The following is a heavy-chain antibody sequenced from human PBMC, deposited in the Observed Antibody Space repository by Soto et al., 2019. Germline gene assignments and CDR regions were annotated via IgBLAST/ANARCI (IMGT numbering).Heavy chain of an antibody. D-gene: IGHD5-18*01. Sequence: APAKVSCKASGYTFANYAIHWARQAPGQRLEWMGWIHTGNGNPKYSQNFQGRVTLTRDTSASTAYMELSSLRSEDTAVYYCGMDTAMGHLDYWVQGTQVTVSS. CDR3: GMDTAMGHLDY. CDR2: IHTGNGNP. V-gene: IGHV1-3*04. J-gene: IGHJ4*02. CDR1: GYTFANYA.